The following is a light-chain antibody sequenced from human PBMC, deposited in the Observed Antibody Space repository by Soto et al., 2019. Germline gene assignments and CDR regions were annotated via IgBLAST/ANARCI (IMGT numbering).Light chain of an antibody. V-gene: IGLV4-69*01. CDR2: LNSDGIH. J-gene: IGLJ2*01. Sequence: QSVLTQSPSASASLGASVKLTCTLSSGHSNYAIAWHQQQPQKGPRYLMKLNSDGIHTKGDGIPDRFSGSTSGAERYLTISSLQSEDEADYYCQTWGTGTVVFGGGTKLTVL. CDR3: QTWGTGTVV. CDR1: SGHSNYA.